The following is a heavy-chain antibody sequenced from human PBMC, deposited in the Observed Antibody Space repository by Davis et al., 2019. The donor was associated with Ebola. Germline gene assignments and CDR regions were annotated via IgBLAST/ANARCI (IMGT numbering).Heavy chain of an antibody. CDR1: GFIFSNYW. Sequence: GGSLRLSCAASGFIFSNYWMSWVRQAPGKGPEWVAIIKQDGGEKYYVYSVKGRFTISRDNAKNSVFLQMNSLRGEDTALYYCASGDGRGSSYDMDVWGQGTTVTVSS. J-gene: IGHJ6*02. CDR3: ASGDGRGSSYDMDV. D-gene: IGHD5-12*01. CDR2: IKQDGGEK. V-gene: IGHV3-7*03.